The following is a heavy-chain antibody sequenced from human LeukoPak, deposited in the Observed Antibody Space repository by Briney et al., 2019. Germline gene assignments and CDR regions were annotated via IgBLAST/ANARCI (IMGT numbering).Heavy chain of an antibody. CDR1: GGSFSGYY. D-gene: IGHD5-24*01. V-gene: IGHV4-34*01. J-gene: IGHJ6*04. CDR2: INHSGST. Sequence: SETLSLTCAVYGGSFSGYYWSWIRQPPGKGLEWIGEINHSGSTNYNPSLKSRVTISVDTSKNQFSLKLSSVTAADTAVYCCARRDGYNKKGVRMDVWGKGTTVTVSS. CDR3: ARRDGYNKKGVRMDV.